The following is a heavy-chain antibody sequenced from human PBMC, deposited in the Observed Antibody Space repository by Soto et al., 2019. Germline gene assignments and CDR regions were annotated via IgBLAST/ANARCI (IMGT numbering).Heavy chain of an antibody. V-gene: IGHV3-15*01. CDR2: IKSKTDGGTT. CDR3: TTNDYDRAFDI. D-gene: IGHD4-17*01. CDR1: GFAFSNAW. Sequence: GGSLRLSCAASGFAFSNAWMSWVRQAPGKGLEWVGRIKSKTDGGTTDYAAPVKGRFTISRDDSKNTLYLQMNSLKTEDTAVYYCTTNDYDRAFDIWGQGTMVTVSS. J-gene: IGHJ3*02.